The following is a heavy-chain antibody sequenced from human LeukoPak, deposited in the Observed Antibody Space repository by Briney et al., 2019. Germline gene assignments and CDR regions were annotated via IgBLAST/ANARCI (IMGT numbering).Heavy chain of an antibody. J-gene: IGHJ4*02. V-gene: IGHV4-39*07. CDR1: GGSISSSSYY. Sequence: SETLSLTCTVSGGSISSSSYYWSWIRQPPGKGLEWIGEINHSGSTNYNPSLKSRVTISVDTSKNQFSLKLSSVTAADTAVYYCASTAVAAQKDYWGQGTLVTVSS. CDR2: INHSGST. D-gene: IGHD6-19*01. CDR3: ASTAVAAQKDY.